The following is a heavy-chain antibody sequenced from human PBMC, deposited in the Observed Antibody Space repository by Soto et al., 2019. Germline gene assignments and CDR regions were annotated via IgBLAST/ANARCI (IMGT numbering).Heavy chain of an antibody. J-gene: IGHJ4*02. CDR2: IHYTGST. D-gene: IGHD1-1*01. V-gene: IGHV4-39*01. CDR1: GSSIISTSYH. CDR3: ARLVGYGERWTYLDY. Sequence: QLLLQDSGPGLVKPSETLSLTCSVSGSSIISTSYHWGWIRQSPGRGLQWIGTIHYTGSTNYNPSLASRVTIPLDPTKGQFSLILITGTAADTAVYYCARLVGYGERWTYLDYWGQGTLVTVSS.